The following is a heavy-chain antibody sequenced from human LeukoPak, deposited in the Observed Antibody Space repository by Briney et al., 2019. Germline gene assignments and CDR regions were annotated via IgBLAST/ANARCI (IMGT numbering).Heavy chain of an antibody. CDR3: ARASYDFWSGYYEHVDY. Sequence: SQTLSLTCTVSGGSISSGGYYWSWIRQHPGKGLEWIGYIYYSGPTYYSPSLKSRAIISVDTSKNQFSLRLTSVTAADTAVYYCARASYDFWSGYYEHVDYWGQGTLVTVSS. J-gene: IGHJ4*02. D-gene: IGHD3-3*01. CDR2: IYYSGPT. V-gene: IGHV4-31*03. CDR1: GGSISSGGYY.